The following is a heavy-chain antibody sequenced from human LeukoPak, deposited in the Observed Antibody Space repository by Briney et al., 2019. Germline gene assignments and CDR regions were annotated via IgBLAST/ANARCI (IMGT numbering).Heavy chain of an antibody. CDR3: ARGPKMAKIGIVFDY. Sequence: PSETLSLTCAVYGGSFSGYYWSWIRQPPGKGLEWIGEINHSGSTNYNPSLKSRVTISVDTSKNQFSLKLSSVTAADTAVYYCARGPKMAKIGIVFDYWGQETRVTVSS. CDR2: INHSGST. D-gene: IGHD5-24*01. J-gene: IGHJ4*02. V-gene: IGHV4-34*01. CDR1: GGSFSGYY.